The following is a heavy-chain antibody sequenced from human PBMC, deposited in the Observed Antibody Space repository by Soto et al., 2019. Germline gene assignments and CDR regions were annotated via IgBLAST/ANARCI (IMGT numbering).Heavy chain of an antibody. J-gene: IGHJ6*02. V-gene: IGHV3-23*01. CDR1: GFTFSNFA. CDR3: AKDLNGSGSFTSYYHYGMDV. Sequence: EVQMLESGGGLVHPGGSLRLSCAASGFTFSNFAMNWVRQAPGKGLGWVPSISGRGRNTYYADSVKGRLTISRDSSKNTLYLQMNSLRVEDTGVYYCAKDLNGSGSFTSYYHYGMDVWGQGTTVTVSS. D-gene: IGHD3-10*01. CDR2: ISGRGRNT.